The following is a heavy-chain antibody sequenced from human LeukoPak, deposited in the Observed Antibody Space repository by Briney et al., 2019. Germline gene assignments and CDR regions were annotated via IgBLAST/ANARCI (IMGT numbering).Heavy chain of an antibody. CDR3: ARIFSARMEPLLRYFDWLLSGWFDP. D-gene: IGHD3-9*01. Sequence: GGSLRLSCAASGFTFSDYYMSWIRQAPGKGLEWVSYISSSGSTLYYADSVKGRFTISRDNAKNSLYLQMNSLRAEDTAVYYCARIFSARMEPLLRYFDWLLSGWFDPWGQGTLVTVSS. CDR2: ISSSGSTL. J-gene: IGHJ5*02. V-gene: IGHV3-11*01. CDR1: GFTFSDYY.